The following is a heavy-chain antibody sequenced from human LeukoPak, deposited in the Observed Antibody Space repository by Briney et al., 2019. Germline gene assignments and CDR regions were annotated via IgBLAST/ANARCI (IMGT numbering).Heavy chain of an antibody. D-gene: IGHD2-2*02. CDR1: GGSISSGDYY. V-gene: IGHV4-30-4*08. J-gene: IGHJ4*02. CDR3: AGLLYAGRADY. Sequence: PSETLSLNCTVSGGSISSGDYYRSWIRQPPGKGLEWIGNICYSGSTYYNPSLKSRVTISVDTSKNQFSAKLSSVTAADTAVYYCAGLLYAGRADYWGQGTLGTVTS. CDR2: ICYSGST.